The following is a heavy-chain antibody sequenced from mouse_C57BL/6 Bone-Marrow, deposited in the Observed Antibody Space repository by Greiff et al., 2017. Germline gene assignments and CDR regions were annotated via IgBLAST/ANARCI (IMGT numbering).Heavy chain of an antibody. D-gene: IGHD3-1*01. V-gene: IGHV1-64*01. J-gene: IGHJ4*01. CDR3: ARSILGAMDD. CDR2: IHPNSGST. CDR1: GYTFTSYW. Sequence: VQLQQSGAELVKPGASVKLSCKASGYTFTSYWMHWVKQRPGQGLEWIGMIHPNSGSTNYNEKFKSKATLTVDKSSSPAYMQLSSLTSEDSAVYYCARSILGAMDDWGQGTSVTVSS.